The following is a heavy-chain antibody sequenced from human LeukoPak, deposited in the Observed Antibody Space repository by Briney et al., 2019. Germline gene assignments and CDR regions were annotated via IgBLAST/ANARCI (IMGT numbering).Heavy chain of an antibody. J-gene: IGHJ4*02. Sequence: SETLSLTCTVSGASVSSSDYYWGWIRQPPGMRLEWIGNLYFSGNPYYNPSLNSRVTISVDTSKNQFSLKMRSVTAADTAVYYCARLGSGYPTPDYWGQGTLVTVSS. V-gene: IGHV4-39*01. CDR2: LYFSGNP. D-gene: IGHD6-19*01. CDR1: GASVSSSDYY. CDR3: ARLGSGYPTPDY.